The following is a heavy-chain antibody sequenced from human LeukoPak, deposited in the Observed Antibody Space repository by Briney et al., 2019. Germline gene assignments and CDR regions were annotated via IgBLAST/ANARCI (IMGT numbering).Heavy chain of an antibody. Sequence: PSETLSLTCTVSGGSISSYYWSWIRQPPGKGLEWIGYIYHSGSTYYNPSLKSRVTISVDRSKNQFSLKLSSVTAADTAVYYCARGWYYYDSSGAFDIWGQGTMVTVSS. V-gene: IGHV4-59*12. J-gene: IGHJ3*02. CDR3: ARGWYYYDSSGAFDI. CDR2: IYHSGST. D-gene: IGHD3-22*01. CDR1: GGSISSYY.